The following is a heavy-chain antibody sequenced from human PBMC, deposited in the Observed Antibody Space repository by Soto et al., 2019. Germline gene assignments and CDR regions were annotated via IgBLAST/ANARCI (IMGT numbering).Heavy chain of an antibody. Sequence: EVLLLESGGGLVQPGGSLRLSCAVSGFSLTSYALTWVRQPPGKGLEWVSSISGSDGGTYYADSVQGRFTLSRDNSKNMLYLQMNSLRAEDTAIYFCAKERGYGANTYYFDHWGQGTLVTVSS. CDR3: AKERGYGANTYYFDH. CDR1: GFSLTSYA. CDR2: ISGSDGGT. D-gene: IGHD4-17*01. V-gene: IGHV3-23*01. J-gene: IGHJ4*02.